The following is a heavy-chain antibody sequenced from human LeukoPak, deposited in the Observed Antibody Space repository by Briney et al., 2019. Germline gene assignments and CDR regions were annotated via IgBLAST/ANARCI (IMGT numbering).Heavy chain of an antibody. CDR2: IRSTGSYI. D-gene: IGHD2-2*01. CDR3: ARGLAGVVPAARTIDY. Sequence: PGGSLRLSCTASGFSFSGYNMKWVRQAPGKGLEWVSSIRSTGSYIHYADSVKGRFTISRDNAKNSLYLQMNSLRAEDTAVYYCARGLAGVVPAARTIDYWGQGTLVTVSS. CDR1: GFSFSGYN. V-gene: IGHV3-21*01. J-gene: IGHJ4*02.